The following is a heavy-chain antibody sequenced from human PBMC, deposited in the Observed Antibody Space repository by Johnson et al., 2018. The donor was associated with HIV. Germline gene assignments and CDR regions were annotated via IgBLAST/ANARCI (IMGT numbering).Heavy chain of an antibody. Sequence: EVQLVESGGGLVQPGGSLRLSCVVSGFTFSRYWMSWVRQAPGKGLEWVANIKQDGREKQYVDSVKGRFTISRDNAKNSLYLQMNSLRAEDTAVYYCARGLGEGLVIPGPDGYDIWGQGTMVTVSS. V-gene: IGHV3-7*02. CDR1: GFTFSRYW. J-gene: IGHJ3*02. D-gene: IGHD6-19*01. CDR2: IKQDGREK. CDR3: ARGLGEGLVIPGPDGYDI.